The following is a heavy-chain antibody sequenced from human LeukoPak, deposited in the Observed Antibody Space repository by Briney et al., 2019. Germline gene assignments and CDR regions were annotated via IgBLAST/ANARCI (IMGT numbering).Heavy chain of an antibody. V-gene: IGHV3-30*02. Sequence: PGGSLRLSCAASGFTFSSYGMHWVRQAPGKGLEWVAFIRSDGSNKYYADSVKGRFTISRDNSKNTLYLQLNSLRAEDTAVYYCAKVMDRDIVATIRLGSQYYFDYWGQGTLVTVSS. D-gene: IGHD5-12*01. CDR2: IRSDGSNK. J-gene: IGHJ4*02. CDR1: GFTFSSYG. CDR3: AKVMDRDIVATIRLGSQYYFDY.